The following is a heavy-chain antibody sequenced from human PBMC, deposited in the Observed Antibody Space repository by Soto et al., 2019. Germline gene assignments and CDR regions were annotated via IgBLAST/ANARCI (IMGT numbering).Heavy chain of an antibody. Sequence: QVQLQESGPGLVRPSETLSLTCTVSGGSINNDYWNWIRQPPGKGLEWIGFISYSGNTNYNPSLKSRITMSVDTSKNQFSLTLSSVTAADTAVYYCASGVSWSDYWGQGTLVTVSS. J-gene: IGHJ4*02. CDR1: GGSINNDY. CDR3: ASGVSWSDY. D-gene: IGHD6-13*01. V-gene: IGHV4-59*01. CDR2: ISYSGNT.